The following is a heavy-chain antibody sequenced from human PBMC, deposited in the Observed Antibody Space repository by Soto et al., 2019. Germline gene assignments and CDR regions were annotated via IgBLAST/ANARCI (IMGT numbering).Heavy chain of an antibody. J-gene: IGHJ5*02. D-gene: IGHD6-13*01. CDR3: ARERSAAGAGWFDP. CDR1: GYTFTSYD. V-gene: IGHV1-8*01. CDR2: MNPNSGNT. Sequence: QVQLVQSGAEVKKPGASVKVSCKASGYTFTSYDINWVRQATGQGLEWMGWMNPNSGNTDYAQKFQGRVTMTRNTSISTAYMELSSLRSEDTAVYYCARERSAAGAGWFDPWGQGTLVTVFS.